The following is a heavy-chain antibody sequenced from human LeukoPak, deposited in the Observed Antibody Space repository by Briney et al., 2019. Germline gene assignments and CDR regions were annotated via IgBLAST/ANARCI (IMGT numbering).Heavy chain of an antibody. J-gene: IGHJ4*02. Sequence: PGGSLTLSCAASGFTFSSYSMNWVRHAPGRGLEWVANIKEDGNEKNYGASVKGRFTISRDNAKNSLYLQMSSLRAEDTAVYYCATLSDDYWGQGTLVTV. CDR1: GFTFSSYS. V-gene: IGHV3-7*01. CDR3: ATLSDDY. CDR2: IKEDGNEK.